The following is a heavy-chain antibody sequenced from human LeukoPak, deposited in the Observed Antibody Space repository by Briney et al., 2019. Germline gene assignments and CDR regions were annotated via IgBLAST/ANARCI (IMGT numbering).Heavy chain of an antibody. CDR1: GFTFSTYG. CDR2: IRYDGSNK. CDR3: AKGTHYYDSSGYLHWFDP. Sequence: GGSLRLSCAASGFTFSTYGMHWVRQAPGKGLEWVAFIRYDGSNKYYAESVKGRFTISRDNSKNTLYLQMNSLRAEDTAVYYCAKGTHYYDSSGYLHWFDPWGQGTLVTVSS. J-gene: IGHJ5*02. V-gene: IGHV3-30*02. D-gene: IGHD3-22*01.